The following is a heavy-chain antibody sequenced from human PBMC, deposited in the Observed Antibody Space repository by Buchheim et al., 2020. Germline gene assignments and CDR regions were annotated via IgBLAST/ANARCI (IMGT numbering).Heavy chain of an antibody. J-gene: IGHJ4*02. CDR3: ARHARSMIVARHFDY. V-gene: IGHV4-39*01. CDR1: GGSISSSSYY. CDR2: IYYSGST. Sequence: QLQLQESGPGLVKPSETLSLTCTVSGGSISSSSYYWGWIRQPPGKGLEWIGRIYYSGSTYYNPSLKSRVTISVDTSKNQFSLKLSSVTAADTAVYYCARHARSMIVARHFDYWGQGTL. D-gene: IGHD3-22*01.